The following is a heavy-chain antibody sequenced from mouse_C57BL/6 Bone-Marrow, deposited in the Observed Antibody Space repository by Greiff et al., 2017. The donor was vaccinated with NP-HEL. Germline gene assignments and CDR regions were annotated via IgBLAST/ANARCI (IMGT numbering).Heavy chain of an antibody. CDR1: GFSLSTFGMG. Sequence: QVTLKESGPGILQPSQTLSLTCSFSGFSLSTFGMGVGWIRQPPGKGLEWLAHIWWDDDKYYNPALKSRPSISKDTSKNQVFLKLANVDTADTATYYCARTLYDGYSVDYWGQGTTLTVSS. J-gene: IGHJ2*01. CDR3: ARTLYDGYSVDY. V-gene: IGHV8-8*01. CDR2: IWWDDDK. D-gene: IGHD2-3*01.